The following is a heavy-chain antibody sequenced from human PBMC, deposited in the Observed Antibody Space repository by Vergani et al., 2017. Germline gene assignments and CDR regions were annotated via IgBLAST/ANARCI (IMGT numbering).Heavy chain of an antibody. D-gene: IGHD6-19*01. V-gene: IGHV4-39*01. CDR3: ARPASSGWYPFDY. J-gene: IGHJ4*02. Sequence: QLQLQESGPGLVKPSETLSLTCTVSGGSISRSSYYWGWIRQPPGKGLEWIGSIYYSGRTYYNPSLKSRVTISVDTSKNQFSLNLSSVTAADTAVYYCARPASSGWYPFDYWGQGTLVIVSS. CDR2: IYYSGRT. CDR1: GGSISRSSYY.